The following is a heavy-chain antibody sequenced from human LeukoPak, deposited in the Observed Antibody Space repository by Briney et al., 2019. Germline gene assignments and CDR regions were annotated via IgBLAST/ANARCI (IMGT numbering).Heavy chain of an antibody. D-gene: IGHD3-16*01. V-gene: IGHV3-30-3*02. CDR1: GFTFSGYP. J-gene: IGHJ5*01. CDR2: ISYDGSNK. CDR3: ANTRGNTIPYNWFDS. Sequence: PGKFLRLSCAASGFTFSGYPIHWVRQAPGKGLEWVAVISYDGSNKYYADSVKGRFTISRDNSKNTLYLQMNSLRVEDTAVYYCANTRGNTIPYNWFDSWGQGTLVTVSS.